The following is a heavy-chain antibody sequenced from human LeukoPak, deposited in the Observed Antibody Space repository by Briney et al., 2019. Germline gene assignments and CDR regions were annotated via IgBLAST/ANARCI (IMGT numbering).Heavy chain of an antibody. D-gene: IGHD2-8*01. CDR3: AKAYCTNGVCPPGYFDY. V-gene: IGHV3-23*01. J-gene: IGHJ4*02. CDR1: GFTFSDYY. Sequence: GGSLRLSCAASGFTFSDYYMSWIRQAPGKGLEWVSAISGSGGSTYYADSVKGRFTISRDNSKNTLYLQMNSLRAEDTAVYYCAKAYCTNGVCPPGYFDYWGQGTLVTVSS. CDR2: ISGSGGST.